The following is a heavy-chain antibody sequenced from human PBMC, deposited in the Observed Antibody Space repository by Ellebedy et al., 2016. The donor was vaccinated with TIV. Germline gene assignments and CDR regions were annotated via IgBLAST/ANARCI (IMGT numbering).Heavy chain of an antibody. V-gene: IGHV5-51*01. J-gene: IGHJ3*02. Sequence: GGSLRLXXKGSGYSFTSYWIGWVRQMPGKGLEWMGIIYPGDSDTRYSPSFQGQVTISADKSISTAYLQWSSLKASDTAMYYCATQRPKSIAARGPDAFDIWGQGTMVTVSS. CDR2: IYPGDSDT. CDR1: GYSFTSYW. CDR3: ATQRPKSIAARGPDAFDI. D-gene: IGHD6-6*01.